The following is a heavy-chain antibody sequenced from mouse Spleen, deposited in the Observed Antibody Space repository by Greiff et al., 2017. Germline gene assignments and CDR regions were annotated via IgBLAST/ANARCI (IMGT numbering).Heavy chain of an antibody. D-gene: IGHD1-1*01. CDR3: VRQGGYYYGSSYFDY. Sequence: EADGGLVQPKGSLKLSCAASGFSFNTYAMNWVRQAPGKGLEWVARIRSKSNNYATYYADSVKDRFTISRDDSESMLYLQMNNLKTEDTAMYYCVRQGGYYYGSSYFDYWGQGTTLTVSS. V-gene: IGHV10-1*01. J-gene: IGHJ2*01. CDR1: GFSFNTYA. CDR2: IRSKSNNYAT.